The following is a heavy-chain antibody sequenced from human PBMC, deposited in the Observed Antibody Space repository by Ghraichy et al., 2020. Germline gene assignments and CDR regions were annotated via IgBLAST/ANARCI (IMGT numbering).Heavy chain of an antibody. J-gene: IGHJ6*02. CDR1: GFTFSSYA. CDR3: ERDVVLYYYYYYGMDV. CDR2: ISYDGSNK. Sequence: GGSLRLSCAASGFTFSSYAMHWVRPAPGKGLEWVAVISYDGSNKYYADSVKGRFTISRDNSKNTLYLQMNSLRAEDTAVYYCERDVVLYYYYYYGMDVWGQGTTVTVSS. V-gene: IGHV3-30*04. D-gene: IGHD3-16*01.